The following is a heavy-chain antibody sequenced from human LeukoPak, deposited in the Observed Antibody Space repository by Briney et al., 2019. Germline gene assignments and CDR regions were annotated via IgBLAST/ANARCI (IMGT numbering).Heavy chain of an antibody. J-gene: IGHJ4*02. D-gene: IGHD1-26*01. CDR1: GYSISSGYY. CDR2: IYHSGST. CDR3: ARVPGGGYYFDH. V-gene: IGHV4-38-2*02. Sequence: SETLSLTCTVSGYSISSGYYWGWIRQPPGKGLEWIGSIYHSGSTYYNPSLKSRVTISVDTSKNQFSLKLSSVTAADTAVYYCARVPGGGYYFDHWGQGTLVTVSS.